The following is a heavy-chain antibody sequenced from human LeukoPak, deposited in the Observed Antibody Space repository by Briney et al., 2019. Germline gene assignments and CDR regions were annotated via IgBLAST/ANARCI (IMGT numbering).Heavy chain of an antibody. CDR3: AKEVGVTTRASFAY. CDR1: GFTFSNHG. CDR2: IRYDGSNR. Sequence: PGGSLRLSCAASGFTFSNHGMLWVGQAPGKGLEGVAFIRYDGSNRYYAESVKGRVTISRDSSKKTLYVQMNSLRDEDTAVYYCAKEVGVTTRASFAYWGQGTLVTVSS. V-gene: IGHV3-30*02. J-gene: IGHJ4*02. D-gene: IGHD1-26*01.